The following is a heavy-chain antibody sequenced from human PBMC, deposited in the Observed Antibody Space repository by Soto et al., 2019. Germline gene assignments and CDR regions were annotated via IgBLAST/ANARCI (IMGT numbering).Heavy chain of an antibody. D-gene: IGHD1-26*01. J-gene: IGHJ5*02. CDR2: IKTDGSSA. CDR3: VRGVGATPDWFDP. CDR1: GFTFSSYW. Sequence: EVQLVESGGGLVQPGGSLRLSCAASGFTFSSYWMHWVRQAPGKGLVWVSRIKTDGSSASYADSVKGRFTISRDNAKNTLYLQMNSLRAEDTAVYYCVRGVGATPDWFDPWGQGTLVTVSS. V-gene: IGHV3-74*01.